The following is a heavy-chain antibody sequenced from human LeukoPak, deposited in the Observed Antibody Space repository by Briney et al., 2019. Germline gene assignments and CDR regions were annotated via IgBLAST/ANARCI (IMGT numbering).Heavy chain of an antibody. D-gene: IGHD2-15*01. Sequence: GESLKISCKGSGYNFLTSWIGWVRQMPGKGLEWMGIIYPGDPDTRYSPSFQGQVTISADKSISTAYLQWSSLKASDTAMYYCARHGGSEVGAALDYWGQGTLVTVSS. V-gene: IGHV5-51*01. CDR1: GYNFLTSW. CDR2: IYPGDPDT. J-gene: IGHJ4*02. CDR3: ARHGGSEVGAALDY.